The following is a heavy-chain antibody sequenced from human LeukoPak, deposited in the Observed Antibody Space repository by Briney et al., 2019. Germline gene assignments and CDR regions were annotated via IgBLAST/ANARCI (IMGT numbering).Heavy chain of an antibody. CDR1: GFTFSSYG. V-gene: IGHV3-33*01. Sequence: GRSLRLSCAASGFTFSSYGMHWVRQAPGKGLEWVAVIWYDGSNKYYADSVKGRFTISRDNSKNTLYLQMNSLRAEDTAVYYCARDLNYDSSGYYPNRGREGYWGQGTLVTVSS. J-gene: IGHJ4*02. CDR2: IWYDGSNK. D-gene: IGHD3-22*01. CDR3: ARDLNYDSSGYYPNRGREGY.